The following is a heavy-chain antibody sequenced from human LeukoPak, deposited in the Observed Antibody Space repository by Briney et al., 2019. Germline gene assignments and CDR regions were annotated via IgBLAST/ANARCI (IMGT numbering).Heavy chain of an antibody. CDR2: ISYDGSNK. J-gene: IGHJ4*02. D-gene: IGHD6-19*01. CDR1: GFTFSSYG. V-gene: IGHV3-30*18. CDR3: AKAEGGWYLGGFDY. Sequence: PGGSLRLSCAASGFTFSSYGMHWVRQAPGKGLEWVAVISYDGSNKYYADSVKGRFTISRDNSKNTLFLQMNSLRAEDTAVYYCAKAEGGWYLGGFDYWGQGTLVTVSS.